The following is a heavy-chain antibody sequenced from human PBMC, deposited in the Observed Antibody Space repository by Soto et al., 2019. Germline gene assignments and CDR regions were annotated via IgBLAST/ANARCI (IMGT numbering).Heavy chain of an antibody. V-gene: IGHV4-59*01. CDR3: ARGRSHMGY. Sequence: QVQLQESGPGPVKPSETLSLTCTVSGGSISSYYWSWIRQPPGKGLEWIGYIYYSGSTNYNPSLKSRVTISVDTSKNQFSLKLSSVTAADTAVYYCARGRSHMGYWGQGTLVTVSS. D-gene: IGHD2-21*01. CDR2: IYYSGST. J-gene: IGHJ4*02. CDR1: GGSISSYY.